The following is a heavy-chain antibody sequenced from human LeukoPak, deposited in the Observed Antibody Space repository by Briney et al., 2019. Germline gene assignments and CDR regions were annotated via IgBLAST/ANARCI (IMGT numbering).Heavy chain of an antibody. CDR2: ISSTGSTI. CDR3: VRGPGYSYGAYYCYGMDV. J-gene: IGHJ6*02. V-gene: IGHV3-48*03. Sequence: PGGSLRLSCAASGFTFSTYEMSWVRQAPGKGLEWVSYISSTGSTIYYADSVKGRFTISRDNAKNSLNLEMNSLRAEDTAVYYCVRGPGYSYGAYYCYGMDVWGQGTTVTVSS. D-gene: IGHD5-18*01. CDR1: GFTFSTYE.